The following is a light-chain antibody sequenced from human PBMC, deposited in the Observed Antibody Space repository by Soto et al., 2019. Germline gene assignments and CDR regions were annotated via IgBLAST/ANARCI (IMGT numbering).Light chain of an antibody. J-gene: IGKJ3*01. CDR2: WAS. V-gene: IGKV4-1*01. CDR3: QQYYNTPSFT. CDR1: QSVLYNSNNKNY. Sequence: DIVMTQSPDSLAVSLGERATINCKSSQSVLYNSNNKNYLAWYQQKPGQPPKLLIYWASTRESGVPDRFSGSGSGTDLTLTISSLQTEDVAVYYCQQYYNTPSFTFGPGTKVDI.